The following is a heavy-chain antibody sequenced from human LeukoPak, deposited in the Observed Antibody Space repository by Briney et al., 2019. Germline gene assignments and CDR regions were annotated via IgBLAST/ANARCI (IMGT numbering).Heavy chain of an antibody. V-gene: IGHV4-30-2*03. Sequence: SETLSLTCTVSGGSISSGGYYWSWIRQPPGKGLEWIGYIYHSGSTYYNPSLKSRVTISVDTSKNQFSLKLSSVTAADTAVYYCARRIRSSWPRGNYYYMDVWGKGTTVTVSS. D-gene: IGHD6-13*01. CDR2: IYHSGST. J-gene: IGHJ6*03. CDR1: GGSISSGGYY. CDR3: ARRIRSSWPRGNYYYMDV.